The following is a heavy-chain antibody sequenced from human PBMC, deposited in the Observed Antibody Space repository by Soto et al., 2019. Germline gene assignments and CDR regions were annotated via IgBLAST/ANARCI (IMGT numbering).Heavy chain of an antibody. Sequence: QVQLVQSGAALKKPGASVKVSCKASGYTFSIYGITWVRQAPGQGLEWMGWISPYYGRTNYAQKFQDRLTLTTDTATSTAYMELRSLRSDDTAVYYCARDEGYDFWSGTSDYWGQGTLVTVSS. J-gene: IGHJ4*02. CDR1: GYTFSIYG. V-gene: IGHV1-18*01. CDR2: ISPYYGRT. CDR3: ARDEGYDFWSGTSDY. D-gene: IGHD3-3*01.